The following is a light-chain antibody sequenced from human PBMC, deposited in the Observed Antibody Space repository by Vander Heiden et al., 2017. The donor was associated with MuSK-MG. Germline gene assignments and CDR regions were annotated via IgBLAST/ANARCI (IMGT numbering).Light chain of an antibody. CDR3: QQYQSWPLT. Sequence: EIVMTQSPATLSVSPGDRATLSCRASQSVFSNLAWYQKKPGQAPRLLIYETSTRATGIPARFNGSGSGTEFILTISSLQSEDFAIYYCQQYQSWPLTFGGGTKVEIK. V-gene: IGKV3-15*01. CDR1: QSVFSN. CDR2: ETS. J-gene: IGKJ4*01.